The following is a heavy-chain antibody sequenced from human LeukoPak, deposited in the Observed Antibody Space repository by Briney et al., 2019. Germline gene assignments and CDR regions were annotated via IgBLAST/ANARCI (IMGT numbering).Heavy chain of an antibody. V-gene: IGHV2-70*01. Sequence: SGPALVKPTQTLTLTCTLSGFSLSTSGMCVSWIRQPPGKALEWLALVDWDDDKYYSTSLKTRLTISKDTSKNQVVLTMTNMDPVDTATYYCARVPYSSSWYSFDYWGQGTLVTVSS. J-gene: IGHJ4*02. CDR2: VDWDDDK. CDR3: ARVPYSSSWYSFDY. D-gene: IGHD6-13*01. CDR1: GFSLSTSGMC.